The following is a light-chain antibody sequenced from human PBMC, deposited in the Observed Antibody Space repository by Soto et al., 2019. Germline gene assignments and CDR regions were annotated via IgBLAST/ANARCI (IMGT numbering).Light chain of an antibody. CDR1: QSLVHSDGNTY. CDR3: MQALQIPPT. Sequence: DVVMTQSPLSLPVTLGQPASISCRSSQSLVHSDGNTYLNWFQQRPGQSPRRLIYKVSNRDSGVPDRFSGSGSGTDFTLKISRVEAEDVGVYYCMQALQIPPTFGQGTRLEIK. J-gene: IGKJ5*01. CDR2: KVS. V-gene: IGKV2-30*02.